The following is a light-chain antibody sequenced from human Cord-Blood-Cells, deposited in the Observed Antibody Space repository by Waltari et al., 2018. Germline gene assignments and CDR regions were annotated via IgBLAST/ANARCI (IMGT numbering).Light chain of an antibody. CDR1: SSAVGGYNY. V-gene: IGLV2-14*01. CDR2: DVS. Sequence: QSALTQPASVSGSPGQSITISCTGTSSAVGGYNYVTWYQQHPGKAPKLMIYDVSNRPSGVSNRFSGSKSGNTASLTISGLQAEDEADYYCSSYTSSSTLYVFGTWTKVTVL. J-gene: IGLJ1*01. CDR3: SSYTSSSTLYV.